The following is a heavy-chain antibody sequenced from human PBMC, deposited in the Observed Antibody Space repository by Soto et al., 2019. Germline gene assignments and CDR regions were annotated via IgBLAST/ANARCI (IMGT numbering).Heavy chain of an antibody. Sequence: PGGSLRLSCTASGFTFGEFAMHWVRRPPGKGLEWVASITWNSDMIAYADSVKGRFAISRDNSKNSLYLQMNSLRTEDTALYYCAKDSSGSYYFDYWGQGTLVTVSS. CDR2: ITWNSDMI. J-gene: IGHJ4*02. CDR3: AKDSSGSYYFDY. D-gene: IGHD1-26*01. CDR1: GFTFGEFA. V-gene: IGHV3-9*01.